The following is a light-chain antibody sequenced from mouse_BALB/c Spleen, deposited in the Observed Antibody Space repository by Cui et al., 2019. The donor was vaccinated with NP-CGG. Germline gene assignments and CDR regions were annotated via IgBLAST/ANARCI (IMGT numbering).Light chain of an antibody. CDR1: TGAGTTSNY. CDR3: ALWYSNHWV. CDR2: GTN. J-gene: IGLJ1*01. Sequence: QAVVTLESALSTSAGETSTRICRESTGAGTTSNYANWVQEKSYYLFTGLIGGTNNRAPGVPSRFSGSLIGDKAALTITGALTEDEAIYFCALWYSNHWVFGGGTKLTVL. V-gene: IGLV1*01.